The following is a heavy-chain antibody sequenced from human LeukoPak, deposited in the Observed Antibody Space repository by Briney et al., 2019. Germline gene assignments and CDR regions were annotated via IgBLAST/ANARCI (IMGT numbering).Heavy chain of an antibody. CDR2: ISGSGGST. J-gene: IGHJ4*02. Sequence: PGGSLRLSCAASGFTFSSYAMSWVRQAPGKGLEWVSAISGSGGSTYYADSVKGRFTISRDNSKNTLYLQMNSLRAEDTAVYYCAKPHIVAVPAAIQYFDYWGQGTLVTVPS. D-gene: IGHD2-2*01. CDR1: GFTFSSYA. V-gene: IGHV3-23*01. CDR3: AKPHIVAVPAAIQYFDY.